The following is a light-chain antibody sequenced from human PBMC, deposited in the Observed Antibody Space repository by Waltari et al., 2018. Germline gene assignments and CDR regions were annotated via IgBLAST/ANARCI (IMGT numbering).Light chain of an antibody. CDR3: KHYLRLPVA. V-gene: IGKV3-20*01. CDR1: QSLNSA. CDR2: GVS. J-gene: IGKJ1*01. Sequence: EIVLTQSPYTLSSSPGERATPSCRANQSLNSALAWYQQKPGQAPRLLIYGVSTRATGIPDRFSGSGSGADFSLTITRLEPEDFAVYYCKHYLRLPVAFGQGTKVDIK.